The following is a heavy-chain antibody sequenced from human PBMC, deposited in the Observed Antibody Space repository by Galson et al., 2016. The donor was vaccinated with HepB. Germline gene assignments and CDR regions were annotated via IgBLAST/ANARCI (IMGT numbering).Heavy chain of an antibody. Sequence: SVKASCKASGDTFSSHAFNWVRQTPGQGLEWMGGIIPLFGTLNYAPKSQGRVSITADESTTTVFMELGSLRSDDTAVYYCAIISGSYYDHWGQGTLVTVSS. CDR2: IIPLFGTL. CDR3: AIISGSYYDH. D-gene: IGHD3-22*01. J-gene: IGHJ4*02. V-gene: IGHV1-69*13. CDR1: GDTFSSHA.